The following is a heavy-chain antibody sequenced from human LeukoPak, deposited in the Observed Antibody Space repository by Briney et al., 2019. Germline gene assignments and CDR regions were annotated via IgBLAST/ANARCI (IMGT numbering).Heavy chain of an antibody. D-gene: IGHD3-22*01. Sequence: PGGSLRLSCSAYGFTLSSYAISSLPQPPGKGLECVSNISGSGTPTYYADSVKDRITISRDNSKDTLYLQMNSRRAEDTAVYYCAKDQGGITRIVVVMTFDYWGQGTLVTVSS. V-gene: IGHV3-23*01. CDR3: AKDQGGITRIVVVMTFDY. J-gene: IGHJ4*02. CDR1: GFTLSSYA. CDR2: ISGSGTPT.